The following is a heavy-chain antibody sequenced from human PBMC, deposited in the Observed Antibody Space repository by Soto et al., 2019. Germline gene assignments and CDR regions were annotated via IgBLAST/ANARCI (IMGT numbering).Heavy chain of an antibody. J-gene: IGHJ6*02. CDR3: AKGDCSSTSCYTLYYYYGMDV. CDR1: GLTFSSYG. V-gene: IGHV3-30*18. CDR2: ISYDGSNK. Sequence: LRLSCAASGLTFSSYGMHCVLQAPVKWLEWVAVISYDGSNKYYADSVKGRFTISRDNSKNTLYLQMNSLRAEDTAVYYCAKGDCSSTSCYTLYYYYGMDVWGQGTTVTVSS. D-gene: IGHD2-2*02.